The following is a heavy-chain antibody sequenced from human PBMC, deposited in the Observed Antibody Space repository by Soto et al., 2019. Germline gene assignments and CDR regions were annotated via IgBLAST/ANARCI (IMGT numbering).Heavy chain of an antibody. Sequence: QVQLVQSGAEVKKPGASVKVSCKASGYTFTSYGISWVRQAPGQGLAWMGWISAYNGNKNYAQKLQGRVTMTTDTSTSTAYMELRSLRSDDPDVYYCARDLQEMATIPLGNSCGQGTLVTFYS. CDR3: ARDLQEMATIPLGNS. J-gene: IGHJ4*02. CDR2: ISAYNGNK. CDR1: GYTFTSYG. D-gene: IGHD5-12*01. V-gene: IGHV1-18*01.